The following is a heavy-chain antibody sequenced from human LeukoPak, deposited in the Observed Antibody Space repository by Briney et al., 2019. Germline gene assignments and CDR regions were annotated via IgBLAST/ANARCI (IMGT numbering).Heavy chain of an antibody. V-gene: IGHV1-2*02. D-gene: IGHD2-21*02. Sequence: ASVKVSCKASGYTFSDNYIHWVRQAPGQGLEYMGWIDPKNGATRYAQKFQGRATVTRDTTISTAYMELRILRSDDTAVYYCVRGSGDFNNWFDPWGHGSRAAVSS. J-gene: IGHJ5*02. CDR2: IDPKNGAT. CDR3: VRGSGDFNNWFDP. CDR1: GYTFSDNY.